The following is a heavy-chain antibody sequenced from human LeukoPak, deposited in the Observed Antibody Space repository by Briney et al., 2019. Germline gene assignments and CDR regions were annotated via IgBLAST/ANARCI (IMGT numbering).Heavy chain of an antibody. J-gene: IGHJ5*02. CDR2: IYHSGST. Sequence: SETLSLTCAVSGGSISSGGYSWSWIRQPPGEGLEWIGYIYHSGSTYYNPSLKSRVTISVDRSKNQFSLKLSSVTAADTAVYYCARDVSPNRYCSGGSCYGGVWFDPWGQGTLVTVSS. CDR1: GGSISSGGYS. CDR3: ARDVSPNRYCSGGSCYGGVWFDP. V-gene: IGHV4-30-2*01. D-gene: IGHD2-15*01.